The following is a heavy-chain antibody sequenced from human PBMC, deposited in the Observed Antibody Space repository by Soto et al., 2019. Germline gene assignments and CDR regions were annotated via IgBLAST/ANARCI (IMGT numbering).Heavy chain of an antibody. CDR1: GFTFSSYA. Sequence: GGSLRLSCAASGFTFSSYAMHWVRQAPGKGLEWVAVISYDGSNKYYADSVKGRFTISRDNSKNTLYLQMNSLRAEDTAVYYCARGAISNSYYYYYYGMDVWGQGTTVTVSS. V-gene: IGHV3-30-3*01. J-gene: IGHJ6*02. D-gene: IGHD4-4*01. CDR2: ISYDGSNK. CDR3: ARGAISNSYYYYYYGMDV.